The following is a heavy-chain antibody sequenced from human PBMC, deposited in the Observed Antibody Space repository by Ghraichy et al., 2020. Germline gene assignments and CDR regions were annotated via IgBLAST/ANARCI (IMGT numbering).Heavy chain of an antibody. Sequence: GGSLRLSCAASGFTFSSYSMNWVRQAPGKGLEWVSSISSSSSYIYYADSVKGRFTISRDNAKNSLYLQMNSLRAEDTAVYYCARDVPRGGVLMVPNWFDPWGQGTLVTVSS. CDR3: ARDVPRGGVLMVPNWFDP. CDR2: ISSSSSYI. CDR1: GFTFSSYS. J-gene: IGHJ5*02. D-gene: IGHD2-8*01. V-gene: IGHV3-21*01.